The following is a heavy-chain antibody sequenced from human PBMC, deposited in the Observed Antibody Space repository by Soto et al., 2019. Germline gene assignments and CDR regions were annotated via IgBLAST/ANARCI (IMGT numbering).Heavy chain of an antibody. J-gene: IGHJ4*02. CDR1: GFTFSDHY. Sequence: PGGSLRLSCAASGFTFSDHYMDWVRQAPGKGLEWVGRTRNEANSYTTEYAASVKGRFTISRDDSKNSLYLQMNSLKTEDTAVYYYARARYGDYFDYWGQGTLVTVSS. V-gene: IGHV3-72*01. CDR2: TRNEANSYTT. CDR3: ARARYGDYFDY. D-gene: IGHD4-17*01.